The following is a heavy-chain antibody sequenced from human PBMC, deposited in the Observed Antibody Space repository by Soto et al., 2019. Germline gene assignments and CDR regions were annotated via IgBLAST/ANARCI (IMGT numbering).Heavy chain of an antibody. CDR3: AKLDSTEYNWFDP. CDR2: IYYSGST. J-gene: IGHJ5*02. CDR1: GGSISSRSYY. D-gene: IGHD4-17*01. Sequence: SETLSLTCTVSGGSISSRSYYWGWIRQPPGKGLEWIGSIYYSGSTYYNPSLKSRVTISVDTSKNQFSLKLTSVTAADTAVYYCAKLDSTEYNWFDPWGQGTLVTVSS. V-gene: IGHV4-39*01.